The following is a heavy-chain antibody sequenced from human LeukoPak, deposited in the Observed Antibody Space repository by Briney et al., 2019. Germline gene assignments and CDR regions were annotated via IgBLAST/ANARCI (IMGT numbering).Heavy chain of an antibody. CDR2: INPNSGGT. CDR3: ATEVYYDSSGDIIKDY. Sequence: GASVKVSCKASGYTFTGYYMHWVRQAPGQGLEWMGWINPNSGGTNYAQKFQGRVTMTRDTSISTAYMELSRLRSDDTAVYYCATEVYYDSSGDIIKDYWGQGTLVTVSS. D-gene: IGHD3-22*01. J-gene: IGHJ4*02. V-gene: IGHV1-2*02. CDR1: GYTFTGYY.